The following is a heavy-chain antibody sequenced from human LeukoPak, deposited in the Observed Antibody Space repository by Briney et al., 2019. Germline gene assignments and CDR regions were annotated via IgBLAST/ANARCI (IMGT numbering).Heavy chain of an antibody. CDR3: ARANYYDSSGYYSGAHYFDY. D-gene: IGHD3-22*01. CDR2: MPYDGSNK. Sequence: GRSLRLSCAASGFTLSSYAMHWVRQAPGKGLEWVAVMPYDGSNKFSADSVKGRFTISRDNSKNTLYLQMNTLRAEDTAVYYCARANYYDSSGYYSGAHYFDYWGQGTLVTVSS. CDR1: GFTLSSYA. V-gene: IGHV3-30-3*01. J-gene: IGHJ4*02.